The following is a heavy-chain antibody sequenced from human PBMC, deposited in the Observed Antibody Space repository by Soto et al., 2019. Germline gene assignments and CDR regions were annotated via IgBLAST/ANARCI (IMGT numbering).Heavy chain of an antibody. V-gene: IGHV3-23*01. CDR3: ARHGSGWSFVY. CDR1: GFTFSSYA. CDR2: ISGSGGST. D-gene: IGHD6-19*01. J-gene: IGHJ4*02. Sequence: GGSLRLSCAASGFTFSSYAMSWVRQAPGKGLEWVSAISGSGGSTYYADSVKGRFTISRDNSKNTLYLQMNSLRAEDMAVYYCARHGSGWSFVYWGQGTLVTVSS.